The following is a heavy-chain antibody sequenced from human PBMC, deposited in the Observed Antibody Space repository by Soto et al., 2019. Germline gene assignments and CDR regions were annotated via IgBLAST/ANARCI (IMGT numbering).Heavy chain of an antibody. CDR1: GFTFSYYW. CDR3: ATSAAAPGND. V-gene: IGHV3-7*01. J-gene: IGHJ4*02. D-gene: IGHD1-26*01. CDR2: IRTDGGDK. Sequence: GSLRLSCAASGFTFSYYWMSWVRQAPGKVLEWLANIRTDGGDKYFVDSGKGRFTISRDNAKNSLYLQMNSLRVEDTAVYYCATSAAAPGNDWGQGTLVTVSS.